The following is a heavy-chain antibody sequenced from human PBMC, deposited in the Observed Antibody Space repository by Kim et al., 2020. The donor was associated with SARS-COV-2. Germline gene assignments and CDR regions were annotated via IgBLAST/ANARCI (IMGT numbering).Heavy chain of an antibody. CDR2: ISYDGGNT. Sequence: GGSLRLSCASSGFTFSSYAMHWVRQAPGKGLEWVAVISYDGGNTYYADSVKGRFTISRDNSKNTLYLQMNSLRAEDTAVYYCARDRGSGSYHPVNYYYSYGMDVCGAGTTVT. J-gene: IGHJ6*01. V-gene: IGHV3-30-3*01. CDR3: ARDRGSGSYHPVNYYYSYGMDV. CDR1: GFTFSSYA. D-gene: IGHD3-10*01.